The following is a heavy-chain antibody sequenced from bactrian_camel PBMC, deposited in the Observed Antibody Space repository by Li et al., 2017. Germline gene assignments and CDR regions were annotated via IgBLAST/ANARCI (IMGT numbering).Heavy chain of an antibody. J-gene: IGHJ4*01. CDR3: AARQPCKVWLGYEDPGNITS. CDR1: GYHHSAYC. D-gene: IGHD5*01. CDR2: HYTGTATT. V-gene: IGHV3S1*01. Sequence: HVQLVESGGKTVQTGGSLRLSCQASGYHHSAYCLAWFRQAPGKERAAVAAHYTGTATTYVADSVKGRFAISEDKDKNVLYLQMNSLQPEDTAMYYCAARQPCKVWLGYEDPGNITSGARGPRSPSP.